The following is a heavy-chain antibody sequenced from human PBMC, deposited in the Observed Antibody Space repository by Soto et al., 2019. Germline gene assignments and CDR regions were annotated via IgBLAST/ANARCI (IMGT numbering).Heavy chain of an antibody. V-gene: IGHV3-53*01. CDR3: ASGSGYSSGWYWFDP. D-gene: IGHD6-19*01. CDR2: IYSGGST. J-gene: IGHJ5*02. Sequence: EVQLVESGGGLIQPGGSLRLSCAASGFTVSSNYMSWVRQAPGKGLEWVSVIYSGGSTYYADSVKGRFTISRDNSKNTMYLQMNSLRAEDTAVYYCASGSGYSSGWYWFDPWGHGTLVTVSS. CDR1: GFTVSSNY.